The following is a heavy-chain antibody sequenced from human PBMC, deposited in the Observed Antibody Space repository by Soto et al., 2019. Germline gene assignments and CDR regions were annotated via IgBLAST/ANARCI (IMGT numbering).Heavy chain of an antibody. D-gene: IGHD2-2*01. J-gene: IGHJ6*02. Sequence: GGSLRLSCAASGFTFSSYAMHWVRQAPGKGLEWVAVISYDGSNKYYADSVKGRFTISRDNSKNTLYLQMNSLRAEDTAVYYCAREDIVVVPAGPGERVDYYYGMDVWGQRTTVTVSS. V-gene: IGHV3-30-3*01. CDR3: AREDIVVVPAGPGERVDYYYGMDV. CDR2: ISYDGSNK. CDR1: GFTFSSYA.